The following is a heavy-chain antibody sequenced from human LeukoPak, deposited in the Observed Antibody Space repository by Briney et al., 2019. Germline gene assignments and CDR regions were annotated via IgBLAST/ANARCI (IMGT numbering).Heavy chain of an antibody. D-gene: IGHD6-6*01. Sequence: ASVKVSCKASGYTFTGYYMRWVRQAPGQGFEWMGWINPNTGGTNYAQNLQGRVTMTRDTSISTAYMELSGLRSEDTAVYYCASYPRYSSSPPFDYWGQGTLVTVSS. CDR1: GYTFTGYY. CDR2: INPNTGGT. V-gene: IGHV1-2*02. J-gene: IGHJ4*02. CDR3: ASYPRYSSSPPFDY.